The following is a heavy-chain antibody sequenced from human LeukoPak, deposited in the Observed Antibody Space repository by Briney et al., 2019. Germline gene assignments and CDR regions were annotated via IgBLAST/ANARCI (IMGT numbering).Heavy chain of an antibody. J-gene: IGHJ6*02. CDR1: EFVFGDFY. D-gene: IGHD3-9*01. Sequence: GGSLRLSCAASEFVFGDFYMSWVRQAPGKGLEWISYISSGGDTIYYADSVKGRFTISRDNAKNSLYLQMNSLRAEDTAVYYCAREDYDILTGYYCGMDVWGQGTTVTVSS. CDR3: AREDYDILTGYYCGMDV. V-gene: IGHV3-11*04. CDR2: ISSGGDTI.